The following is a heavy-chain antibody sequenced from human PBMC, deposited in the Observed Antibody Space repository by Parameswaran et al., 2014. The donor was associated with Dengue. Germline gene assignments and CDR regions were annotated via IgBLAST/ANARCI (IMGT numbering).Heavy chain of an antibody. V-gene: IGHV4-59*01. J-gene: IGHJ4*02. CDR2: IYYSGST. Sequence: RWIRQPPGKGLEWIGYIYYSGSTNYNPSLKSRVTISVDTSKNQFSLKLSSVTAADTAVYYCARVRGGSSGYYEDYWGQGTLVTVSS. D-gene: IGHD3-22*01. CDR3: ARVRGGSSGYYEDY.